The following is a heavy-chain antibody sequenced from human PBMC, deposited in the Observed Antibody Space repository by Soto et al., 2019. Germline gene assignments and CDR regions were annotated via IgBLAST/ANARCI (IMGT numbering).Heavy chain of an antibody. Sequence: QVQLQESGPGLVKPSATLSLTCTVSGVSLGSYYWGWIRQPPGKGLEWIAYIYDSGTTYYNPSRKRRVTLSVDTPKSQFSLNLTSVTSADKAVYYCARGAAFWFGPWGQGTLVTVSS. CDR1: GVSLGSYY. J-gene: IGHJ5*02. CDR2: IYDSGTT. D-gene: IGHD2-15*01. CDR3: ARGAAFWFGP. V-gene: IGHV4-59*01.